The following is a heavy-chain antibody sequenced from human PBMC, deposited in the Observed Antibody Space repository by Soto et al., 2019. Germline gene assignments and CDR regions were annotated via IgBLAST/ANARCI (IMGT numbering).Heavy chain of an antibody. CDR1: GGSISSHY. V-gene: IGHV4-59*11. CDR2: IYYSGST. J-gene: IGHJ6*02. CDR3: ARAKGGSSGGYYYYGMDV. D-gene: IGHD6-6*01. Sequence: ASETLSLTCTVSGGSISSHYWSWIRQPPGKGLEWIGYIYYSGSTNYNPSLKSRVTISVDTSKNQFSLKLSSVTAADTAVYYCARAKGGSSGGYYYYGMDVWGQGTTVTVSS.